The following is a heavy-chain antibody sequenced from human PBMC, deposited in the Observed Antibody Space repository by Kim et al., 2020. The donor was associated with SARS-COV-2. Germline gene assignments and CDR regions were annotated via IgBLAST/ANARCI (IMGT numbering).Heavy chain of an antibody. CDR3: ARGGRAFTSGLYYYGMDV. CDR1: GYTFTSYA. Sequence: ASVKVSCKASGYTFTSYAMHWVRQAPGQRLEWMGWINAGNGNTKYSQKFQGRVTITRDTSASTAYMELSSLRSEDTAVYYCARGGRAFTSGLYYYGMDVWGQGTTVTVSS. CDR2: INAGNGNT. J-gene: IGHJ6*02. V-gene: IGHV1-3*01. D-gene: IGHD3-16*01.